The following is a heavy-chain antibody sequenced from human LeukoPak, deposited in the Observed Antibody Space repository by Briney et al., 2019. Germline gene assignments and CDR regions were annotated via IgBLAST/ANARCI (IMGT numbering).Heavy chain of an antibody. V-gene: IGHV1-2*02. J-gene: IGHJ3*02. Sequence: GASVKVSSKASGYTFTVYYMHWVRQAPGQGLEWVGRINPNSGGTNYAQKFQGRVTMTRDTSISTAYMELSRLRSDDTAVYYCARPLTLGFEAFDIWGQGTTVTASS. CDR3: ARPLTLGFEAFDI. CDR2: INPNSGGT. CDR1: GYTFTVYY. D-gene: IGHD3-9*01.